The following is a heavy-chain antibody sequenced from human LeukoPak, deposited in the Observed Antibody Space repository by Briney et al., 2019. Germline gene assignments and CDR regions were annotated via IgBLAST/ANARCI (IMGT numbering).Heavy chain of an antibody. V-gene: IGHV4-59*08. Sequence: SETLSLTCTVSGGSISSYCWSWIRQPPGKGLEWIGYIYYSGSTNYNPSLKSRVTISVDTSKNQFSLKLSSVTAADTAVYYCARLGPYSSGWYGVDWFDPWGQGTLVTVSS. CDR3: ARLGPYSSGWYGVDWFDP. D-gene: IGHD6-19*01. J-gene: IGHJ5*02. CDR2: IYYSGST. CDR1: GGSISSYC.